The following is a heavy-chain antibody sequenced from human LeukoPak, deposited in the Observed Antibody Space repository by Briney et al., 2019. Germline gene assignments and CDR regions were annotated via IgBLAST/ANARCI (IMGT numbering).Heavy chain of an antibody. Sequence: PGGSLRLSCAASGFTFSSYEMNWVRQAPGKGLEWVSYISPSGTTMFYADSVKGRFTISRDNAKNSVYLEMNSLRAEDTAVYYCAELGITMVGGVWGKGTTVTISS. V-gene: IGHV3-48*03. J-gene: IGHJ6*04. CDR2: ISPSGTTM. CDR1: GFTFSSYE. D-gene: IGHD3-10*02. CDR3: AELGITMVGGV.